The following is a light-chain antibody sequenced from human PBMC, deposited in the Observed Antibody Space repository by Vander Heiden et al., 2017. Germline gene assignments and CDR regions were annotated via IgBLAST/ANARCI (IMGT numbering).Light chain of an antibody. Sequence: QSALTQPASVSGSPGQSITVSCTGTSSDVDGYNYVSWYQQHPGKAPKLMIYDVSNRPSGVSNRFSGSKSGNTASLTISGLQAEDEADYYCSSYTSETTRVFGTGTKVTVL. CDR1: SSDVDGYNY. J-gene: IGLJ1*01. CDR2: DVS. CDR3: SSYTSETTRV. V-gene: IGLV2-14*03.